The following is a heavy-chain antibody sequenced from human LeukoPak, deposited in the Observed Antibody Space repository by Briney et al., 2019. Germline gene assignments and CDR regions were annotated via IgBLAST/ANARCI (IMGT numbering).Heavy chain of an antibody. CDR1: GYSISSGFY. V-gene: IGHV4-38-2*02. D-gene: IGHD6-13*01. J-gene: IGHJ5*02. CDR3: ARGVAAAGTLDP. CDR2: IFHSGST. Sequence: SETLSLTCSVSGYSISSGFYWGWIRQPPGKGLEWIGSIFHSGSTYYNPSLKSRVTISVDTSKNQFSLKLSSVTAADTAVYYCARGVAAAGTLDPWGQGTLVTVSS.